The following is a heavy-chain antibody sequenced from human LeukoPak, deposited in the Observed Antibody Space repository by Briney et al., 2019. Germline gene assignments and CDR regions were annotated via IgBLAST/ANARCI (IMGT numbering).Heavy chain of an antibody. CDR3: ARDDSSGYYPYYYYYGMDV. Sequence: GGSLRLSSAASGFTFSSYEINWVRQAPGKGLEWVSYISSSGSTIYYADSVKGRFTISRDNAKNSLYLQMNSLRAEDTAVYYCARDDSSGYYPYYYYYGMDVWGQGTTVTVSS. CDR1: GFTFSSYE. J-gene: IGHJ6*02. CDR2: ISSSGSTI. V-gene: IGHV3-48*03. D-gene: IGHD3-22*01.